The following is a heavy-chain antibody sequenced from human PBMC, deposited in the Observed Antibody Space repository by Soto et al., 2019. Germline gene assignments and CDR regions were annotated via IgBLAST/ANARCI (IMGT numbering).Heavy chain of an antibody. Sequence: EVQLLESGGGLVQPGGSLRLSCAASGFTFSSYAMSWVRQAPGKGLEWVSVITGSGGTTYYADSVKGRFTISRDNSKKTLYLQMDSLGAEDTAVYYCSKVDDGSGPSSDSFYYWGQGTLGAVSS. CDR3: SKVDDGSGPSSDSFYY. D-gene: IGHD3-22*01. CDR2: ITGSGGTT. J-gene: IGHJ4*02. CDR1: GFTFSSYA. V-gene: IGHV3-23*01.